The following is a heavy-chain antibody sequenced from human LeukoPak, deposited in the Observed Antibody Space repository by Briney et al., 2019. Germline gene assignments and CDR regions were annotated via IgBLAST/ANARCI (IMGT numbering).Heavy chain of an antibody. V-gene: IGHV4-39*01. CDR1: GGSISSSSYY. D-gene: IGHD1-1*01. CDR2: IYYSGST. Sequence: TXSLTCTVSGGSISSSSYYWGWIRQPPGKGLEWIGSIYYSGSTYYNPSLKSRVTISVDTSKNQFSLRLSSVTAADTAVYYCARLYNWNDAYGMDVWGQGTTVTVSS. CDR3: ARLYNWNDAYGMDV. J-gene: IGHJ6*02.